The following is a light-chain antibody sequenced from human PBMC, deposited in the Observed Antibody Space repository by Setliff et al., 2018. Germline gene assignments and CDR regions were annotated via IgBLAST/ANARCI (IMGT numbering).Light chain of an antibody. J-gene: IGLJ1*01. CDR3: TSYTSTFNYV. V-gene: IGLV2-14*01. CDR1: TSDVGGYNY. Sequence: QSVLTQPASVSGSPGQSITISCTGTTSDVGGYNYVSWYQQHPGEAPKLMIYDVTNRPSGVSNRFSGSKSGNTASLTISGLQAEDEADYYCTSYTSTFNYVFGTGTKVTVL. CDR2: DVT.